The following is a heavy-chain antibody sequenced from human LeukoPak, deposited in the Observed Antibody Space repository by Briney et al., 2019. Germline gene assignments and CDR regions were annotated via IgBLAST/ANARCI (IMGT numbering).Heavy chain of an antibody. Sequence: PGGSLRLSCAASGXTFSNAWMSWVRQAPGKGLEWVGRIKSKTDGGTTDYAAPVKGRFTISRDDSKNTLYLQMNSLKTEDTAVYYCTYAVEMATSYYFDYWGQGTLVTVSS. J-gene: IGHJ4*02. CDR1: GXTFSNAW. CDR2: IKSKTDGGTT. V-gene: IGHV3-15*01. D-gene: IGHD5-24*01. CDR3: TYAVEMATSYYFDY.